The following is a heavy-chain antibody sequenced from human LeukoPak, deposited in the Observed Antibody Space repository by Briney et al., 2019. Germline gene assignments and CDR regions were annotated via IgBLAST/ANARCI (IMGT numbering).Heavy chain of an antibody. D-gene: IGHD6-19*01. CDR2: ISGSGGST. J-gene: IGHJ4*02. V-gene: IGHV3-23*01. CDR1: GFTFSSYA. CDR3: AKDDSSSGWYDY. Sequence: GGSLRLSCAASGFTFSSYAMSWVRQAPGKGLEWVSAISGSGGSTYYADSVKGRFTISRDNSKSTLYLQMNSLRAEDTAVYYCAKDDSSSGWYDYWGQGTLVTVSS.